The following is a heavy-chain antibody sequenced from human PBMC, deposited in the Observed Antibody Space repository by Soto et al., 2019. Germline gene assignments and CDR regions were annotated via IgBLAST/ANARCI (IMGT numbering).Heavy chain of an antibody. D-gene: IGHD3-9*01. V-gene: IGHV4-34*01. J-gene: IGHJ5*02. CDR2: INHSGST. CDR3: ARGKKVLRYFDWFNWFDP. Sequence: SETLSLTCAFYGGSFSGYYWSLIRQPPGKGLEWIGEINHSGSTNYNPSLKSRVTISVDTSKNQFSLKLSSVTAADTAVYYCARGKKVLRYFDWFNWFDPWGQGTLVTVSS. CDR1: GGSFSGYY.